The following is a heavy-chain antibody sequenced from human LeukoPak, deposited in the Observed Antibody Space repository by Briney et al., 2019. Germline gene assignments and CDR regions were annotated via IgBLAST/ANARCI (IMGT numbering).Heavy chain of an antibody. CDR2: ISYDGSDK. CDR3: ARERGYGSGSYYTTGGDY. CDR1: GFTFSTYD. Sequence: GGSLRLSCAASGFTFSTYDMHWVRQAPGKGLEWVAIISYDGSDKYYADSVKGRFTISRDNSKNTLYPQMNSLRAEDTAVYYCARERGYGSGSYYTTGGDYWGQGTLVTVSS. V-gene: IGHV3-30*03. J-gene: IGHJ4*02. D-gene: IGHD3-10*01.